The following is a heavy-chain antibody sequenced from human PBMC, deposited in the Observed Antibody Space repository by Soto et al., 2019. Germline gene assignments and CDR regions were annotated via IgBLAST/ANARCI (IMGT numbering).Heavy chain of an antibody. V-gene: IGHV3-30-3*01. CDR3: ARDSSIAARPYYFDY. D-gene: IGHD6-6*01. CDR2: ISYDGSNK. CDR1: GFTFSSYA. Sequence: QVQLVESGGGVVQPGRSLRLSCAASGFTFSSYAMHWVRQAPGKGLEWVAVISYDGSNKYYADSVKGRFTISRDNSKNTLYLQMNSLRAEDTAVYYCARDSSIAARPYYFDYWGQGTLVTVSS. J-gene: IGHJ4*02.